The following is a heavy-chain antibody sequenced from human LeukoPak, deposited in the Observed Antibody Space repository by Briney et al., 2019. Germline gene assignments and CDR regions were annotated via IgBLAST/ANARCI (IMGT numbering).Heavy chain of an antibody. D-gene: IGHD3-3*01. J-gene: IGHJ5*02. CDR3: ARGLGYYDFWSGRDWFDP. Sequence: ASVKVSCKASGYTFTSYDINWVRQATGQGLEWMGWMNPNSSNTGYAQKFQGRVTMTRNTSISTAYMELSSLRSEDTAVYYCARGLGYYDFWSGRDWFDPWGQGTLVTVSS. CDR2: MNPNSSNT. CDR1: GYTFTSYD. V-gene: IGHV1-8*01.